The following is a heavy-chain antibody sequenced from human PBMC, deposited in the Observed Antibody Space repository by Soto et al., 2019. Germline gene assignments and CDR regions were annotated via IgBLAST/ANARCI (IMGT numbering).Heavy chain of an antibody. Sequence: QVQLVESGGGVVQPGRFLRLSCAASGFTFSNYGMHWVRQAPGKGLDWVAVISYDGSNKYYADSVKGRFTISRDNSKNPVYLQMNSLRAEDTAVYYCATYYHAIGTVTGAPWFDPWGQGTLVTVSS. V-gene: IGHV3-30*03. J-gene: IGHJ5*02. D-gene: IGHD3-10*01. CDR1: GFTFSNYG. CDR3: ATYYHAIGTVTGAPWFDP. CDR2: ISYDGSNK.